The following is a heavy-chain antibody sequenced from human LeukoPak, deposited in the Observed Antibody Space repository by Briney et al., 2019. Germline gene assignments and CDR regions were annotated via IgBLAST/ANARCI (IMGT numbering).Heavy chain of an antibody. CDR2: IKKDGSEK. V-gene: IGHV3-7*01. D-gene: IGHD3-22*01. Sequence: GGSLRLSCAASGFTVNNKYMTWVRQAPGKGLEWVANIKKDGSEKYYVDSVKGRFTISRDNAKNSLYLQMNSLRAEDTAVYYCAGRLYYDSRAFGLWGQGTLVTVSS. CDR3: AGRLYYDSRAFGL. J-gene: IGHJ4*02. CDR1: GFTVNNKY.